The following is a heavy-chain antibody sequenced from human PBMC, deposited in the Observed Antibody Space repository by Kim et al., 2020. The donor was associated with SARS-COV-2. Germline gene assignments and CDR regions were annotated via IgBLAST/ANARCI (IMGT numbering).Heavy chain of an antibody. CDR3: ARVALDSSGYSYYFDY. V-gene: IGHV4-34*01. CDR2: INHSGST. Sequence: SETLSLTCAVYGGSFSGYYWSWIRQPPGKGLEWIGEINHSGSTNYNPSLKSRVTISVDTSKNQFSLKLSSVTAADTAVYYCARVALDSSGYSYYFDYWGQGTLVTVSS. D-gene: IGHD3-22*01. CDR1: GGSFSGYY. J-gene: IGHJ4*02.